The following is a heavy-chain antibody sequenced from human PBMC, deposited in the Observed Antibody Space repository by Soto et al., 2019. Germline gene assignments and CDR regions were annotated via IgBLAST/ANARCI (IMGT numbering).Heavy chain of an antibody. J-gene: IGHJ6*02. CDR2: INPNSGGT. D-gene: IGHD2-2*02. CDR1: GYTFTGYY. V-gene: IGHV1-2*04. CDR3: ARTLIVVVPAAIDYYGMDV. Sequence: GASVKVSCKASGYTFTGYYMHWVRQAPGQGLEWMGWINPNSGGTNYAQKFQGWVTMTRDTSISTAYMELSRLRSDDTAVYYCARTLIVVVPAAIDYYGMDVWGQGTTVTVS.